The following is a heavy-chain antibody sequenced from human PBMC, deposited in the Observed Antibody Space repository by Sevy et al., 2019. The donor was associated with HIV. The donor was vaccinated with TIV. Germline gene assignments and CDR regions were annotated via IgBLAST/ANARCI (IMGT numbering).Heavy chain of an antibody. J-gene: IGHJ6*02. D-gene: IGHD2-2*03. V-gene: IGHV1-2*06. CDR1: GYTFTGYY. CDR2: INPNSGGT. CDR3: ARDLGIVVVPAAYYYGMDV. Sequence: ASVKVSCKASGYTFTGYYMHWVRQTPGQGLEWMGRINPNSGGTNYAQKFQGRVTMTRDTSISTAYMELGRLRSDDTAVYYCARDLGIVVVPAAYYYGMDVWGQGTTVTVSS.